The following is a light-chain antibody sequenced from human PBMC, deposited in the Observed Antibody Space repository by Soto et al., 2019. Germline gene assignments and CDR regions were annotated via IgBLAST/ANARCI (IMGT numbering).Light chain of an antibody. Sequence: QSALTQPASVSGSPGQSITISCTGTSRDVGSYNLVSWYQQHPGKAPKVIFCEGSKRPSGVSNRFSGSKSGNTASLTISGLQAEDEADYYCCSYAGSTTLYVFGTGTKVTVL. CDR2: EGS. J-gene: IGLJ1*01. CDR1: SRDVGSYNL. CDR3: CSYAGSTTLYV. V-gene: IGLV2-23*01.